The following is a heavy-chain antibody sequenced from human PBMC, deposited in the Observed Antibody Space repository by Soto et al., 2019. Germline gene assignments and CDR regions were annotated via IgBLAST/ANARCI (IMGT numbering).Heavy chain of an antibody. Sequence: EMQLLESGGGLVQPGGSLRLSCVASGFPFSSYAMSWVRQTPGKGLAWVSGISGSGGRTYYADSVKGRFTISRDNSNNTLSLQMHILRVEDTALYHCVSWLSAHFDYWGRGTLVTVSS. J-gene: IGHJ4*02. CDR3: VSWLSAHFDY. CDR1: GFPFSSYA. CDR2: ISGSGGRT. V-gene: IGHV3-23*01. D-gene: IGHD6-19*01.